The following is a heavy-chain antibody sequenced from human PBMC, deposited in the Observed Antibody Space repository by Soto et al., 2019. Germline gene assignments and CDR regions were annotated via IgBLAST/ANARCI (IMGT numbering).Heavy chain of an antibody. J-gene: IGHJ4*02. CDR3: ARTTFYDIFTAYYSLFDY. D-gene: IGHD3-9*01. Sequence: QVQLQESGPGLVKPSQTLTLTCTVSGGSISSGSFYWSWIRQHPGKGLEWIGLISDSGSSYYNPSLESRVTISVDTSKNQFSLKLSAVTAADTAVYFCARTTFYDIFTAYYSLFDYWGQGTLVTVSS. CDR2: ISDSGSS. V-gene: IGHV4-31*03. CDR1: GGSISSGSFY.